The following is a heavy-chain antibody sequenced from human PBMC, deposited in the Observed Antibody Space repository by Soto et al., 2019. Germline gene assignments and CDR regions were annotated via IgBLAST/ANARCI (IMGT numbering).Heavy chain of an antibody. J-gene: IGHJ5*02. Sequence: QVQLVQSGAEVKKPGASVKVSCKASGYTFTSYGISWVRQAPGQGLEWMGWISAYNGNTNYAQKLQGRVIMTTDTSTSTAYMELRSLRSDDTAVYYCARVYCSSTSCYRRGIGSQSWFDPWGQGTLVTVSS. D-gene: IGHD2-2*01. CDR2: ISAYNGNT. CDR1: GYTFTSYG. V-gene: IGHV1-18*01. CDR3: ARVYCSSTSCYRRGIGSQSWFDP.